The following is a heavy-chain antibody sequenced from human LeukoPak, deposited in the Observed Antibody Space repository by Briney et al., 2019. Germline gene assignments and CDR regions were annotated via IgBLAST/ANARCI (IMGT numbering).Heavy chain of an antibody. CDR2: ITGSGGST. V-gene: IGHV3-23*01. Sequence: GGSLRLSCAPSGFTLSIYAMSWVRQVVGRGLWWVSAITGSGGSTYYPDSVKGRFTISRDYSKNTLYLQLNSLRAEDTAVSYFANGRSKPYYYYYGMDVWGQGTTGTVSS. J-gene: IGHJ6*02. D-gene: IGHD2-15*01. CDR3: ANGRSKPYYYYYGMDV. CDR1: GFTLSIYA.